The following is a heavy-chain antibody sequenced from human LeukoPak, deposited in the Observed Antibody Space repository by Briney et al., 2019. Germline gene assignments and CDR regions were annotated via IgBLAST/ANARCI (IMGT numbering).Heavy chain of an antibody. CDR2: MNPNSGNT. Sequence: ASVKVSRKASGYTFTSYDINWVRQATGQGLEWMGWMNPNSGNTGYAQKFQGRVTMTRNTSISTAYMELSSLRSEDTAVYYCARTYCTNGVCLDYWGQGTLVTVSS. CDR1: GYTFTSYD. V-gene: IGHV1-8*01. J-gene: IGHJ4*02. CDR3: ARTYCTNGVCLDY. D-gene: IGHD2-8*01.